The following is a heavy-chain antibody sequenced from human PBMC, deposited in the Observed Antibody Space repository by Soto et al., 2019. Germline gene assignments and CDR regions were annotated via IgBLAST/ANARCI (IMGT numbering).Heavy chain of an antibody. CDR2: ISGSGGST. V-gene: IGHV3-23*01. D-gene: IGHD5-12*01. J-gene: IGHJ4*02. CDR1: GFTFSSYA. Sequence: GGSLRLSCAASGFTFSSYAMSWVRQAPGKGLGWVSAISGSGGSTYYADSVEGRFTIYRENSENTLYLQMNSLGAEDTAVDCCAKSWGATWYDYWGQGTLVTVSS. CDR3: AKSWGATWYDY.